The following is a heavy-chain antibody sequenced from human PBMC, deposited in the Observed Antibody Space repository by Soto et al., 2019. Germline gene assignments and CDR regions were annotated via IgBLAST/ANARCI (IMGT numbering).Heavy chain of an antibody. J-gene: IGHJ6*03. CDR2: ISGSGGRT. V-gene: IGHV3-23*01. Sequence: VQLLESGGGLVQPGGSLRLSCAASGFTFSSYAMSWVRQAPGKGLEWVSAISGSGGRTYYADSVKGRFTISRDNSKNSLYLQMNSRRAEDTAVYYCAKDSSREGYYYCYMDVWGKGTTVTVSS. CDR3: AKDSSREGYYYCYMDV. D-gene: IGHD2-2*01. CDR1: GFTFSSYA.